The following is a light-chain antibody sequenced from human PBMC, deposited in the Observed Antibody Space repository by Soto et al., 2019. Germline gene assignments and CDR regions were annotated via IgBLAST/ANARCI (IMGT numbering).Light chain of an antibody. Sequence: EIVLTQSPATLSLSPGERATLSCRASQSVSSYLAWYQQKPGQAPRLLIYDASNRATGIPARFSGSGSGTDFTLTIRSLEPEDFAVYYCQQRSNWPITLGGGTKVEIK. CDR2: DAS. J-gene: IGKJ4*01. CDR3: QQRSNWPIT. V-gene: IGKV3-11*01. CDR1: QSVSSY.